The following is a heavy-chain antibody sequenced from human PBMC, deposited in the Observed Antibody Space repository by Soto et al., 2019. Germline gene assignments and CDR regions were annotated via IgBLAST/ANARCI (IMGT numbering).Heavy chain of an antibody. D-gene: IGHD3-10*01. Sequence: PGGSLRLSCAASGFTFSSYSMNWVRQAPGKGLEWVSSISSSSSYIYYADSVKGRFTISRDNAKNSLYLQMNSLRAEDTAVYYCARAIGSGEEPPYYYYYMDVWGKGTTVTVSS. CDR1: GFTFSSYS. J-gene: IGHJ6*03. CDR3: ARAIGSGEEPPYYYYYMDV. CDR2: ISSSSSYI. V-gene: IGHV3-21*01.